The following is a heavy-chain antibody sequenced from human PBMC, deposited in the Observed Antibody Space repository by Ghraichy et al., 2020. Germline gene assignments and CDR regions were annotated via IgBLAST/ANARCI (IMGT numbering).Heavy chain of an antibody. CDR3: ARGENSMWFGELSIGSYFAY. V-gene: IGHV4-59*01. Sequence: SQTLSLTCTVSGGSISSYYWSWIRQPPGKGLEWIGYIYYSETTNYNPSLKSRVTMSVDTSKNQFSLKLRSVTAADTAVYYCARGENSMWFGELSIGSYFAYWGQGALVTVSS. D-gene: IGHD3-10*01. CDR2: IYYSETT. J-gene: IGHJ4*02. CDR1: GGSISSYY.